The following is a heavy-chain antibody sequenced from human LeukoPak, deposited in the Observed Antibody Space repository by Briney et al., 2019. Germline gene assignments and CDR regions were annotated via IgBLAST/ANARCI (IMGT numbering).Heavy chain of an antibody. CDR1: GFTISNNY. V-gene: IGHV3-53*01. CDR3: ARARLWFGELNYYYFDS. Sequence: GGSLRLSCTAPGFTISNNYMGWVRQAPGKGLEWVSIIYSLGITYYADSLRGRFTISRDNSKNTVYLQMNSLRVEDTAVYYCARARLWFGELNYYYFDSWGQGTLVAVSS. J-gene: IGHJ4*02. CDR2: IYSLGIT. D-gene: IGHD3-10*01.